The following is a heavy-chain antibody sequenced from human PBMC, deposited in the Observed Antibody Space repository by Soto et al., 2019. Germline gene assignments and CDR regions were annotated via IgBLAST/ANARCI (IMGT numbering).Heavy chain of an antibody. CDR1: GGTFNTYA. CDR2: ISPMFGAA. CDR3: AREVQVHTPALVC. J-gene: IGHJ4*02. D-gene: IGHD3-10*01. Sequence: QVQLVQSGAEMKKPGSSVTVSCQSSGGTFNTYAMNWVRQAPGQGPEWMGDISPMFGAANYAPKFQGRVTITADESTGTSYMQVSSLTSEDTALYFCAREVQVHTPALVCWGQGTLVTVSS. V-gene: IGHV1-69*19.